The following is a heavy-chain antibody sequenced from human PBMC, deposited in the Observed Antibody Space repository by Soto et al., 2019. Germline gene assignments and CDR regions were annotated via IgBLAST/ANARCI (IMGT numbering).Heavy chain of an antibody. CDR1: GYTFTSYG. CDR2: ISAYNGNT. Sequence: ASVKVSCKASGYTFTSYGISWVRQAPGQGLEWMAWISAYNGNTNYAQKLQGRGTMTTDTSTSTAYMELRSLRSDDTAVYYCALGGDNWNYEGGYYCYYGMDVWGQGTTVPV. V-gene: IGHV1-18*01. J-gene: IGHJ6*02. D-gene: IGHD1-7*01. CDR3: ALGGDNWNYEGGYYCYYGMDV.